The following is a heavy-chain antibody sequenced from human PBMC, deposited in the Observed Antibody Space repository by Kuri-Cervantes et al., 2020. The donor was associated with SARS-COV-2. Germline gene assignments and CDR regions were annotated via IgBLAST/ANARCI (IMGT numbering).Heavy chain of an antibody. V-gene: IGHV1-69*13. D-gene: IGHD1-26*01. CDR3: AKAGSPGYSGSYYGIPVSKYFDY. Sequence: SVKVSCKASGGTFSSYAISWVRQAPGQGLEWMGGIIPIFGTANYAQKFQGRVTITADESTSTAYMELGSLRSEDTAVYYCAKAGSPGYSGSYYGIPVSKYFDYWGQGTLVTVSS. J-gene: IGHJ4*02. CDR1: GGTFSSYA. CDR2: IIPIFGTA.